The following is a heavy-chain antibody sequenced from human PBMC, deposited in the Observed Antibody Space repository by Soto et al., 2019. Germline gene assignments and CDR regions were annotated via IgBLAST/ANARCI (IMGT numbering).Heavy chain of an antibody. V-gene: IGHV4-39*01. Sequence: SETLSLTCIVSNGSISKSDSYWGWIRQPPGKGLEWIGNTYQSGSTYYNPSLKSRVTISVDTSKNQFSLRLSSVTAADTAVYYCARNYYYDSSGYLSRTGGFDPWGQGTLVTVSS. CDR1: NGSISKSDSY. CDR2: TYQSGST. D-gene: IGHD3-22*01. CDR3: ARNYYYDSSGYLSRTGGFDP. J-gene: IGHJ5*02.